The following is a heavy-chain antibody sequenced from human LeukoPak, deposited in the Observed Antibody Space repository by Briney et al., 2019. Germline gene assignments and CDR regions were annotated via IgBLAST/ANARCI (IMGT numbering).Heavy chain of an antibody. J-gene: IGHJ6*03. CDR1: GYTFTSYA. V-gene: IGHV1-18*01. CDR3: ARAGYCSGGSCYPYYYYYYMDV. Sequence: ASVKVSCKASGYTFTSYAISWVRQAPGQGLEWKGWIRGHNDDSNYAQRLQGRGTMTTDTSTSTAYTELRSLGSDDTAVYYCARAGYCSGGSCYPYYYYYYMDVWGKGTTVTVSS. CDR2: IRGHNDDS. D-gene: IGHD2-15*01.